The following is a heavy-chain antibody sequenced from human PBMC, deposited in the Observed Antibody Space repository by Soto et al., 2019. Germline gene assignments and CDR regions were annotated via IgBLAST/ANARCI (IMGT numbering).Heavy chain of an antibody. CDR1: GGTFSSYA. CDR3: ARGVLRFLEWLPDYFDY. V-gene: IGHV1-69*13. CDR2: IIPIFGTA. D-gene: IGHD3-3*01. J-gene: IGHJ4*02. Sequence: SVKVSCKASGGTFSSYAISWVRQAPGQGLEWMGGIIPIFGTANYAQKFQGRVTITADESTSTAYMELSSLRSEDTAVYYCARGVLRFLEWLPDYFDYWGQGTLVTVSS.